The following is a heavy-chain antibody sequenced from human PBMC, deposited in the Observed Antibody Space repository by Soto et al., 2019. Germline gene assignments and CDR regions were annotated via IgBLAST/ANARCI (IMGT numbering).Heavy chain of an antibody. V-gene: IGHV1-2*02. J-gene: IGHJ4*02. CDR3: ARGGSGLSSGANS. D-gene: IGHD6-6*01. CDR2: LNPNSGDT. Sequence: ASVKRDWKTVGYILSVDYVHWGRKAPGQGLEWMGWLNPNSGDTNYAPKFRGRVTMTSDMSTTTAYMELTRLTSADRAVYYCARGGSGLSSGANSWGRGTLVIVSS. CDR1: GYILSVDY.